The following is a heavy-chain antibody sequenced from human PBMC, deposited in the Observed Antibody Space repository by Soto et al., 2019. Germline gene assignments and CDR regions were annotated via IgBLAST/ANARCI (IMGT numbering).Heavy chain of an antibody. J-gene: IGHJ4*02. CDR3: ARDKITGLFDY. D-gene: IGHD2-8*02. V-gene: IGHV4-34*01. CDR1: GGSFSGYY. CDR2: INHSGST. Sequence: QVQLQQWGAGLLKPSETLSLTCAVYGGSFSGYYWTWIRQPPGTGLEWIGEINHSGSTNYNPALKSRVSLSVDTSKNQFSLKPTSVTAADTAVYYCARDKITGLFDYWGQGTLVTVSS.